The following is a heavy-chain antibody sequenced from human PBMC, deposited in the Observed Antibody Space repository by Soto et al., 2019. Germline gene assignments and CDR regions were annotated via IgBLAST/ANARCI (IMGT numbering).Heavy chain of an antibody. Sequence: GGSLRLSCAASGFTFSSYWMSWVRQAPGKGLEWVANIKQDGSEKYYVDSVKGRFTISRDNAKNSLYLQMNSLRAEDTAVYYCARDFWSGGYIYYYYGMDVWGQGTTVTVSS. CDR2: IKQDGSEK. V-gene: IGHV3-7*01. CDR1: GFTFSSYW. CDR3: ARDFWSGGYIYYYYGMDV. J-gene: IGHJ6*02. D-gene: IGHD3-3*01.